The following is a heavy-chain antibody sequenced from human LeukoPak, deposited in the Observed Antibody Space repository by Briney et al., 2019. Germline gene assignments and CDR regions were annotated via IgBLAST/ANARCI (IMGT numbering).Heavy chain of an antibody. CDR1: GYSINNYW. V-gene: IGHV5-51*01. J-gene: IGHJ4*02. Sequence: GESLKISCKGSGYSINNYWIAWVRQMPGKGLEWMGIIYPADSDIRYSPSFQGQVTISADKSISTAYLQWSSLKASDTAMYYCARGPYCGGDCYPWYFDYWGQGTLVTVSS. D-gene: IGHD2-21*02. CDR3: ARGPYCGGDCYPWYFDY. CDR2: IYPADSDI.